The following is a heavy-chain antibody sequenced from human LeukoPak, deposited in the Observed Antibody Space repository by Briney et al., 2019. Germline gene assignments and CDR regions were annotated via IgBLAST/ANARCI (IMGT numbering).Heavy chain of an antibody. Sequence: GGSLRLSCAAFGFTFSDYYMNWIRQAPGKGLEWVANIKQDGSEKYYVDSVKGRFTISRDNAKNSLYLQMNSLRAEDTAVYYCASLRYDSSGYVDYWGQGTLVTVSS. V-gene: IGHV3-7*01. D-gene: IGHD3-22*01. CDR2: IKQDGSEK. CDR1: GFTFSDYY. J-gene: IGHJ4*02. CDR3: ASLRYDSSGYVDY.